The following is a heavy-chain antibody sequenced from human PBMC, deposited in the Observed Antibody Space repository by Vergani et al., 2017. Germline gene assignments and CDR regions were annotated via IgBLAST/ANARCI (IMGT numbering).Heavy chain of an antibody. CDR3: ANRGVVTAIRGFDY. D-gene: IGHD2-21*02. CDR1: GFTFNSYA. J-gene: IGHJ4*02. Sequence: EVQLLESGGGLVQPGGSLRLSCAASGFTFNSYAMSWVRQAPGKGLEWVSSISVYGGSTYYADSVKGRFTISRDNSKNTLYLQMNSLRAEDTAVYYCANRGVVTAIRGFDYWGQGTLVTVSS. V-gene: IGHV3-23*01. CDR2: ISVYGGST.